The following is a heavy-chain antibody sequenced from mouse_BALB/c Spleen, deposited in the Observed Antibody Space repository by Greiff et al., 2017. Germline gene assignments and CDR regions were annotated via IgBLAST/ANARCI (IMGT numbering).Heavy chain of an antibody. J-gene: IGHJ2*01. D-gene: IGHD2-4*01. CDR1: GFTFSSFG. CDR3: ARGGTMITTRYYFDY. V-gene: IGHV5-17*02. Sequence: EVHLVESGGGLVQPGGSRKLSCAASGFTFSSFGMHWVRQAPEKGLEWVAYISSGSSTIYYADTVKGRFTISRDNPKNTLFLQMTSLRSEDTAMYYCARGGTMITTRYYFDYWGQGTTLTVSS. CDR2: ISSGSSTI.